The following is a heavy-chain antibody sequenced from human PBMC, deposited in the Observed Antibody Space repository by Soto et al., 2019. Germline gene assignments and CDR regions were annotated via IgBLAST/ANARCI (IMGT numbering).Heavy chain of an antibody. Sequence: EVRLVQSGAEERKPGDSLKISCKGSGYDFNSHWIGWVRQMPGQGLEWMGIIYPGDSDTRYNPSFQGRVTISADKSSSTAYLQWSTLEASDTAIYYCARLEATRTTWFPGPYNWFDPWGEGTRVTVSS. CDR2: IYPGDSDT. CDR1: GYDFNSHW. V-gene: IGHV5-51*03. J-gene: IGHJ5*02. CDR3: ARLEATRTTWFPGPYNWFDP. D-gene: IGHD6-13*01.